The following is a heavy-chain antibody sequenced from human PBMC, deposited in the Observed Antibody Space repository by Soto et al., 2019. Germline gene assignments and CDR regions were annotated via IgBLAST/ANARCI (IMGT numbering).Heavy chain of an antibody. CDR3: ARQSDRRYRLSRVVPAAGYYYYGMDV. V-gene: IGHV5-10-1*01. CDR2: IEPSDSYT. CDR1: GYSFTSYW. J-gene: IGHJ6*02. D-gene: IGHD2-2*01. Sequence: PGESLKISCKGSGYSFTSYWISWVRQMPGKGLEWMGRIEPSDSYTNYSPSFQGHVTISADKSISTAYLQWSSLKASDTAMYYCARQSDRRYRLSRVVPAAGYYYYGMDVWGQGTTVTVSS.